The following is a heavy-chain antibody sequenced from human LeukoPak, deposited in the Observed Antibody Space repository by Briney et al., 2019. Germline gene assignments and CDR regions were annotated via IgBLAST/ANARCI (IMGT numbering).Heavy chain of an antibody. Sequence: GASVKVSCKASGYTFTSYAMHWVRQAPGQRLERMGWINAGNGNTKYSQKFQDRATMTTDTSTSTAYMELRSLRFDDTAVYYCARDFAWGSGGAPIDDNWLDPWGQGTLVTVSS. V-gene: IGHV1-3*01. D-gene: IGHD7-27*01. CDR2: INAGNGNT. J-gene: IGHJ5*02. CDR3: ARDFAWGSGGAPIDDNWLDP. CDR1: GYTFTSYA.